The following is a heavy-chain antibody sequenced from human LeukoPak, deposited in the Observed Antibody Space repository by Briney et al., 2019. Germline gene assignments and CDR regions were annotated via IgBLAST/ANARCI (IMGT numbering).Heavy chain of an antibody. CDR3: ARDGRTDGSGFFY. J-gene: IGHJ4*02. CDR1: GFTFSSYS. Sequence: GGSLRLSCAASGFTFSSYSMNWVRQAPGKGLEWVSSISSSSSYIYYADSVKGRFTISRDNAKNSLYLQMNSLRAEDTAVYYCARDGRTDGSGFFYWGQGTLVTVSS. V-gene: IGHV3-21*01. D-gene: IGHD3-3*01. CDR2: ISSSSSYI.